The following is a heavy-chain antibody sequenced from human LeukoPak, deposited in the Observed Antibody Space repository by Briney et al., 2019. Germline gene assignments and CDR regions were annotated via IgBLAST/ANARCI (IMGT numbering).Heavy chain of an antibody. CDR2: IKQDGSEK. Sequence: GGSLRLSCAASGFTFSSYWMSWVRQAPGKGLEWVANIKQDGSEKYYVDSVKGRFTISRDNAKNSLCLQMNSLRAEDTAVYYCAKARGYSYGLPFDYWGQGTLVTVSS. CDR1: GFTFSSYW. CDR3: AKARGYSYGLPFDY. D-gene: IGHD5-18*01. J-gene: IGHJ4*02. V-gene: IGHV3-7*03.